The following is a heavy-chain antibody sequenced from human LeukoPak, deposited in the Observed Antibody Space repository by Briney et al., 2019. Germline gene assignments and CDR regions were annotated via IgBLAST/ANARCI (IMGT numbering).Heavy chain of an antibody. J-gene: IGHJ4*02. D-gene: IGHD2-2*01. V-gene: IGHV4-34*01. CDR3: ARGRCSSTSCLSKGYFDY. Sequence: SETLSLTCAVYGGSFSGYYWSWIRQPPGKGLEWIGEINHSGSTNYNPSLKSRVTISVDTSKNQFSLKLSSVTAADTAVYYCARGRCSSTSCLSKGYFDYWGQGTLVTVSS. CDR1: GGSFSGYY. CDR2: INHSGST.